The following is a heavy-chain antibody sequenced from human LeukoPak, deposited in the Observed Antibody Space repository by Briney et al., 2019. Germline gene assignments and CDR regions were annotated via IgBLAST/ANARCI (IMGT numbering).Heavy chain of an antibody. CDR3: ARASTTCVD. J-gene: IGHJ4*02. V-gene: IGHV4-59*01. D-gene: IGHD1-14*01. CDR2: VSDGGRT. CDR1: SGSITSYY. Sequence: PSETVSLTCSVSSGSITSYYWGWIRQPPGKGLEWIGHVSDGGRTNYSPSLRSRVSISVDTSKNQFSLKLNAVTAADSAVYFCARASTTCVDWGQGTLVTVSS.